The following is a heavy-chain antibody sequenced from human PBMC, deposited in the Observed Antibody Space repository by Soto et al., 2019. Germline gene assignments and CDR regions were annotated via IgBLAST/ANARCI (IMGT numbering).Heavy chain of an antibody. Sequence: QVPLQQWGAGLLKHSETLSLTCGVYGGSFSGHYWSWISQHPGKGLEWIGEINHSGSTSYNPSLNSRVTISVDTSTNQCALRLSSVTAADTAVYYCARFPGGSYYGFAHWGQGTLVTVSS. CDR1: GGSFSGHY. V-gene: IGHV4-34*02. J-gene: IGHJ4*02. CDR3: ARFPGGSYYGFAH. CDR2: INHSGST. D-gene: IGHD3-10*01.